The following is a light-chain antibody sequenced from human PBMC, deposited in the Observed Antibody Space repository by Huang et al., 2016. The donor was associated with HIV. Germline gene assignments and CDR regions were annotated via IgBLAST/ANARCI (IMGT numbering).Light chain of an antibody. Sequence: DIVMTQSPLSLPVTPGEPASISCRSSQSLLHSNGYNYLDWYLQKPGQSPQLLIYLGSNRASGVPDRFSDSGSGTDFTLKISRVEAEDVGVYYCMQVLQTPLTFGPGTKVDIK. V-gene: IGKV2-28*01. CDR3: MQVLQTPLT. J-gene: IGKJ3*01. CDR1: QSLLHSNGYNY. CDR2: LGS.